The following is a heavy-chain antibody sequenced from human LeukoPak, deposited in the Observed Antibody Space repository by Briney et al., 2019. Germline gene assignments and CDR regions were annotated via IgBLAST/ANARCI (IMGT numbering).Heavy chain of an antibody. CDR2: IKQDGSEK. J-gene: IGHJ4*02. Sequence: GGSLRLSCAASGFTFSSYLMSWVRQAPGKGLEWVANIKQDGSEKYYVDSVKGRFTISRDNAKNSLYLQMNSLRAEDTAVYYCARNTMTTVTTFYYWGQGTLVTVSS. CDR1: GFTFSSYL. D-gene: IGHD4-17*01. CDR3: ARNTMTTVTTFYY. V-gene: IGHV3-7*01.